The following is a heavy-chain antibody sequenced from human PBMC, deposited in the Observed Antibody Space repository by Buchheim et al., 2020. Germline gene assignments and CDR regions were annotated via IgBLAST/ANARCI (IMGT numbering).Heavy chain of an antibody. CDR1: GFTFSSYG. D-gene: IGHD6-13*01. CDR2: ISYDGSNK. Sequence: QVQLVESGGGVVQPGRSLRLSCAASGFTFSSYGMHWVRQAPGKGLEWVAVISYDGSNKYYADSVKGRFTISRDNSKNTLYLQMNSLRAEDTAVYYCAKDRLRAAAGTRPLNWYSDLWGRGTL. V-gene: IGHV3-30*18. J-gene: IGHJ2*01. CDR3: AKDRLRAAAGTRPLNWYSDL.